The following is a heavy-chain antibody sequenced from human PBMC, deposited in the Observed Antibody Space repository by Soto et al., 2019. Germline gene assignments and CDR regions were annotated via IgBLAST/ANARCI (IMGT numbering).Heavy chain of an antibody. CDR2: ISSRGTYV. D-gene: IGHD3-22*01. J-gene: IGHJ6*02. CDR3: ARQVPYSSHRMDV. CDR1: GFTFSSFS. V-gene: IGHV3-21*06. Sequence: PGGSLRLSCAASGFTFSSFSMDWVRHAPGQGLEWVSSISSRGTYVYYADSVKGRFTVSKDNANNVLFLQMNSLGAEDTAVYYCARQVPYSSHRMDVWGQGTTVTVSS.